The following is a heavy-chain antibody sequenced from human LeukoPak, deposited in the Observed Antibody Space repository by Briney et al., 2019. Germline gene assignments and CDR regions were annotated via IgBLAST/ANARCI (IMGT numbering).Heavy chain of an antibody. Sequence: KASETLSLTCTVSGGSISSYYWSWIRQPPGKGLEWIGYISYSGSTNYNPSLKSRVIISVDTSRNQFSLKLYSVTAADTAVYYCARGDYSSGYYYYFDSWGQGTLVTVSS. CDR2: ISYSGST. D-gene: IGHD3-22*01. V-gene: IGHV4-59*01. J-gene: IGHJ4*02. CDR3: ARGDYSSGYYYYFDS. CDR1: GGSISSYY.